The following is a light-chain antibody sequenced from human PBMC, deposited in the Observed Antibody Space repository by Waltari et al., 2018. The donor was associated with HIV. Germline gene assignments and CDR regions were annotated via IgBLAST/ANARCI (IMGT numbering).Light chain of an antibody. CDR1: SSDVGGYNY. Sequence: QSALTQPASVSGSPGQSITISCTGTSSDVGGYNYVSWYQQHPGQAPKLMIYEGSNRPSGVSKRFAGSKSGNTASRTSAGLQAEDEADYYCSSYTSSSTRVFGGGTKLTGL. V-gene: IGLV2-14*01. CDR3: SSYTSSSTRV. CDR2: EGS. J-gene: IGLJ3*02.